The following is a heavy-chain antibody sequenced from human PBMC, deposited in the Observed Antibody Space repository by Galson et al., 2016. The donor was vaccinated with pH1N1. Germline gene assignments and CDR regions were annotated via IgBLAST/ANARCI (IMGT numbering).Heavy chain of an antibody. CDR2: IFPGDSDT. Sequence: QSGAEVKKPGESLKISCKASGYSFTDYWIGWVRQMTGKGLGWMGIIFPGDSDTRYSPSFQGQVTISADKSINTAYLQWSSLKASDPAIYYCARLRGSDFASWGQGTLVTVST. CDR3: ARLRGSDFAS. D-gene: IGHD3-16*01. V-gene: IGHV5-51*03. CDR1: GYSFTDYW. J-gene: IGHJ4*02.